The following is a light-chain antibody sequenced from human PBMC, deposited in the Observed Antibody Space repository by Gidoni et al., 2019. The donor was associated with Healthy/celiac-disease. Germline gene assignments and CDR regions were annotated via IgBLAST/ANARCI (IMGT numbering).Light chain of an antibody. Sequence: DIQMTQSPSSLSSSVGDRVTITCRASQSISSYLNWYQQKPGKAPKLLIYAASSLQSGVPSRFSGSGSGTDFTLTISSLQPEDVATYYCQQSYSTPRXXXQGTKVEIK. CDR3: QQSYSTPRX. J-gene: IGKJ1*01. CDR2: AAS. CDR1: QSISSY. V-gene: IGKV1-39*01.